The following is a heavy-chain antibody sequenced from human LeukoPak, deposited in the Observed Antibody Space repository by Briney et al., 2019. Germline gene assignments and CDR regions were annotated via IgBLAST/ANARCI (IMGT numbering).Heavy chain of an antibody. CDR3: ARSQYYDFWSGGSASDAFDI. CDR1: GYTFTSYY. CDR2: INPSGGST. V-gene: IGHV1-46*01. J-gene: IGHJ3*02. D-gene: IGHD3-3*01. Sequence: GASVKVSCKASGYTFTSYYMHWVRQAPGQGLEWMGIINPSGGSTSYAQRFQGRVTMTRDTSISTAYMELSRLRSDDTAVYYCARSQYYDFWSGGSASDAFDIWGQGTMVTVSS.